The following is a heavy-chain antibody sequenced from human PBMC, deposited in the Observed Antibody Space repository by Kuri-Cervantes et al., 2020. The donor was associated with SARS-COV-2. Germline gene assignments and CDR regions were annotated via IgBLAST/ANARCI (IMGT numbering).Heavy chain of an antibody. CDR2: IYYSGST. V-gene: IGHV4-39*01. Sequence: SETLSLTCTVSGGSISSSSYYWGWIRQPPGKGLEWIGSIYYSGSTYYNPSLKSRVTMSVDTSKNQFSLKLSSVTAADTAVYYCARQGGQLVLHWYFDLWGRGTLVTVSS. J-gene: IGHJ2*01. CDR1: GGSISSSSYY. D-gene: IGHD6-6*01. CDR3: ARQGGQLVLHWYFDL.